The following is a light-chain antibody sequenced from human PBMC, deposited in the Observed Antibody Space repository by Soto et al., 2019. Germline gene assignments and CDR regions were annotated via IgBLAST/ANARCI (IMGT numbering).Light chain of an antibody. CDR2: KAS. V-gene: IGKV1-5*03. CDR3: QQYNSYSEA. Sequence: DIQMTQSPSTLSGSVGDRVTITCRASQTISSWLAWYQQKPGKAPKLLIYKASTLKSGVPSRFSGSGSRTESTLTISSLQPDDFATYYCQQYNSYSEAFGQGTKV. CDR1: QTISSW. J-gene: IGKJ1*01.